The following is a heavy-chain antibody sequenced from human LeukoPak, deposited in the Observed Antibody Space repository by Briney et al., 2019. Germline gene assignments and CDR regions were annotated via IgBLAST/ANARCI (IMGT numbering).Heavy chain of an antibody. Sequence: GGSLRLSCAASGFFLNTYEMIWVRQAPGKGLEWVGHIKSKTDGGTTDYAAPVKGRFTISRDDSKNTLFLQMNSLKTEDTAVYYCTLPWGSGSYYDYWGQGTLVTVSS. D-gene: IGHD3-10*01. V-gene: IGHV3-15*01. CDR1: GFFLNTYE. CDR2: IKSKTDGGTT. CDR3: TLPWGSGSYYDY. J-gene: IGHJ4*02.